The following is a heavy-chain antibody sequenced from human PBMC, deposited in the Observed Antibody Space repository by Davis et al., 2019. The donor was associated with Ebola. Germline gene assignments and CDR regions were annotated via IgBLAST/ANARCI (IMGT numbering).Heavy chain of an antibody. J-gene: IGHJ4*02. D-gene: IGHD6-19*01. V-gene: IGHV4-34*01. CDR2: INHSGST. Sequence: SQTLSLTCAVYGGSFSGHYWTWIRQPPGKGLEWIGEINHSGSTNYDPSLKSRVTISVDTSKSQFSLKVSSVTAADTAVYYCARVGLAVAGTALDYWGQGTLVTVSS. CDR1: GGSFSGHY. CDR3: ARVGLAVAGTALDY.